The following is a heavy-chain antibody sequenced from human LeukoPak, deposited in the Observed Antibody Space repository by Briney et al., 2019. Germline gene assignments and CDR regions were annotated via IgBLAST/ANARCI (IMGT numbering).Heavy chain of an antibody. CDR3: AREGGPYRPLDY. J-gene: IGHJ4*02. CDR1: GVSITSTNW. CDR2: VNLQGST. V-gene: IGHV4-4*02. Sequence: SETLSLTCGVSGVSITSTNWTWVRQPPGKGLEWIGEVNLQGSTNYNPSLMGRVAISVDMSENHISLQLTSVTAADTAVYYCAREGGPYRPLDYAGQGTLVTVSS.